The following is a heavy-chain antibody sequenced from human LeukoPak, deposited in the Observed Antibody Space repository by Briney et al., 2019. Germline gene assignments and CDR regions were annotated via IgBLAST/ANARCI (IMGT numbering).Heavy chain of an antibody. V-gene: IGHV1-46*01. Sequence: ASVHVSFKTSGYTFIHYYMHWVRQASGEGFGWMGIVDPSGDIATYAQKFQGRVTLTTDTSTSTFYMELGSLRSEDTAIYYCARDSFGVRGFDHWGQGTPVTVSS. CDR1: GYTFIHYY. D-gene: IGHD3-10*01. J-gene: IGHJ4*02. CDR3: ARDSFGVRGFDH. CDR2: VDPSGDIA.